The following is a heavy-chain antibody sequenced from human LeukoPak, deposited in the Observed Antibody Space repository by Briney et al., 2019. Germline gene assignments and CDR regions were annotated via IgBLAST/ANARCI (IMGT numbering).Heavy chain of an antibody. J-gene: IGHJ4*02. D-gene: IGHD4-17*01. CDR3: ARYEHDYGDYRLLDY. CDR1: GFTFSTYA. V-gene: IGHV3-23*01. CDR2: ISGRGVST. Sequence: GGSLRLSCAASGFTFSTYAMSWVRQAPGKGLEWVSAISGRGVSTSYADSVKGRFTISRDNAKNSLYLQMNSLRAEDTAVYYCARYEHDYGDYRLLDYWGQGTLVTVSS.